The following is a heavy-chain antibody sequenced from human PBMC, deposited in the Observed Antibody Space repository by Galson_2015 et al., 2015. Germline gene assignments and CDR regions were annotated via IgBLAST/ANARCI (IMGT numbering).Heavy chain of an antibody. J-gene: IGHJ2*01. CDR1: GYSFPDYW. D-gene: IGHD6-19*01. V-gene: IGHV5-51*01. Sequence: QSGAEVNKPGESLKISCKGSGYSFPDYWIGWVRQMPGNGLEWMGIIYPGDSDTRYSPSFQGQVTISADKSISTAYLQWSGLKASDTAMYYCARIAVTGTETYWYFDFWGRGTLVTVSS. CDR3: ARIAVTGTETYWYFDF. CDR2: IYPGDSDT.